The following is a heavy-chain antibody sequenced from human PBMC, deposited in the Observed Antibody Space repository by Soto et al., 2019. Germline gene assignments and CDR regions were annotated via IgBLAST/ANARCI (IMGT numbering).Heavy chain of an antibody. D-gene: IGHD3-22*01. V-gene: IGHV2-70*11. Sequence: SGATLVNPTQTLTLTCTLSGFSLSTSGMCVSWIRQPPGKALEWLARIDWDDDKYYSTSLKTRLTISKDTSKNQVVLTMTNMDPVDTATYYCARATYYYDSSGYAGYYCDYWGQGTLVTVSS. CDR1: GFSLSTSGMC. CDR2: IDWDDDK. CDR3: ARATYYYDSSGYAGYYCDY. J-gene: IGHJ4*02.